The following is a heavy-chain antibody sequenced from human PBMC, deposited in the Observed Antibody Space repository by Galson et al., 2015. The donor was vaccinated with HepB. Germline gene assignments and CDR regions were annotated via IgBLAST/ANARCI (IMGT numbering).Heavy chain of an antibody. Sequence: SETLSLTCTVSGGSISSSSYYWGWIRQPPGKGLEWIGSIYYSGSTYYNPSLKSRVTISVDTSKNQFSLKLSSVTAADTAVYYCARVGSSGWYGGESWGQGTLVTVSS. J-gene: IGHJ5*02. V-gene: IGHV4-39*07. CDR1: GGSISSSSYY. D-gene: IGHD6-19*01. CDR3: ARVGSSGWYGGES. CDR2: IYYSGST.